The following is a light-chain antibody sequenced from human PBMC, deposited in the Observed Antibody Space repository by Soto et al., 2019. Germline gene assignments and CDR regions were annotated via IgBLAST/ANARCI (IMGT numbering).Light chain of an antibody. J-gene: IGLJ2*01. CDR3: AAWDDSLNGVV. CDR1: SSNIGSNT. Sequence: QSVLTQPPSASGTPGQRVTISCSGSSSNIGSNTVNWYQQLPGMAPKLLIYTNNQRPSGVPDRFSGSKSGTSASLAISGLQSGDEADYYCAAWDDSLNGVVFGGGTKLTVL. V-gene: IGLV1-44*01. CDR2: TNN.